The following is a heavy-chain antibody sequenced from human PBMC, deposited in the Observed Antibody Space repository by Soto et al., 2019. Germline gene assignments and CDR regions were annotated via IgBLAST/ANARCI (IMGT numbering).Heavy chain of an antibody. Sequence: SETLSLTCTVSGGSISSGGYYWSWIRQHPGKGLEWIGYIYYSGSTYYNPSLKSRVTISVDTSKNQFSLKLSSVTAADTAVCYCARTIAARLHFDYWGQGTLVTVSS. CDR1: GGSISSGGYY. J-gene: IGHJ4*02. V-gene: IGHV4-31*03. CDR2: IYYSGST. CDR3: ARTIAARLHFDY. D-gene: IGHD6-6*01.